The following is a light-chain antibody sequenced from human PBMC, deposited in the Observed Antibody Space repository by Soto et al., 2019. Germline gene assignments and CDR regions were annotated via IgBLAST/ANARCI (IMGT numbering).Light chain of an antibody. V-gene: IGKV4-1*01. CDR1: QSVFYSSNNKNY. J-gene: IGKJ2*01. CDR3: QQYYSVPHT. CDR2: WAS. Sequence: DIVMTQSPDSLAVSRGERATINCKSSQSVFYSSNNKNYLAWYQQKPGQPPKLLFYWASTRESGVPDRFSGSGSGADFTLTITSLQAEDMAVYYCQQYYSVPHTFGQGTKLEIK.